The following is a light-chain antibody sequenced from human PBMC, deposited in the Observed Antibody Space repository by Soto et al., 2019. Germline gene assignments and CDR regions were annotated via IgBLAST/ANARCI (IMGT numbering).Light chain of an antibody. CDR3: CSYTGSGTLWV. CDR2: EDS. V-gene: IGLV2-23*01. Sequence: QSALTQPASVSGSPGQSISISCSGASSDVGSLQFVAWYQQHPGKAPKVVIYEDSKRPSGISFRFSGSTSGNTASLTISGLQPDDESHYYCCSYTGSGTLWVFGGGTQLTVL. J-gene: IGLJ3*02. CDR1: SSDVGSLQF.